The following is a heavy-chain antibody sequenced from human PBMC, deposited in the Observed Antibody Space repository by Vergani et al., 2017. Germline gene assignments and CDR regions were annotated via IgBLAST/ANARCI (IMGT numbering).Heavy chain of an antibody. CDR2: IYYNGRT. D-gene: IGHD2-21*01. J-gene: IGHJ3*01. Sequence: QVRLQESGPGLVRPSETLSLTCTVSGGSLTPYYWSWIRQSPGKGLEWIGNIYYNGRTKYNPSLKSRATISAHTSKAPFSLRLTSMTAADTAVYYCVRDTRRYFLDSIDGGDSDSPPFVPAVWGLGTGVIVSS. CDR1: GGSLTPYY. V-gene: IGHV4-59*01. CDR3: VRDTRRYFLDSIDGGDSDSPPFVPAV.